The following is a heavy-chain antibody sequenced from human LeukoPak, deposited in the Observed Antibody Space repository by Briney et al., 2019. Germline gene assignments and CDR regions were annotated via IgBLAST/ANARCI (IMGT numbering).Heavy chain of an antibody. J-gene: IGHJ4*02. CDR1: EFTFSTYV. CDR3: VRGTGY. CDR2: ISSNGDNT. Sequence: GGSLRLSCSVSEFTFSTYVMHWVRQAPGKGLEYVSAISSNGDNTYYADSVKGRFTFSRDNSKNTLYLQMSSLRPDDTAVYFCVRGTGYWGQGTLVTVSS. V-gene: IGHV3-64D*06.